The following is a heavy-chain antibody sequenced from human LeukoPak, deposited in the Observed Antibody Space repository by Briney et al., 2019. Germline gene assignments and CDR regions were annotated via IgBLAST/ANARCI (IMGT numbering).Heavy chain of an antibody. V-gene: IGHV1-69*13. D-gene: IGHD3-10*01. CDR2: IIPIFGTA. Sequence: SVKVSCKASGGTFSSYAISWVRQAPGQGLEWMGGIIPIFGTANYAQKFQGRVTITADESTSTAYMELSSLRSEDTAVYYCARVVLWFGELSNFDYWGQGTLVTVSS. CDR3: ARVVLWFGELSNFDY. CDR1: GGTFSSYA. J-gene: IGHJ4*02.